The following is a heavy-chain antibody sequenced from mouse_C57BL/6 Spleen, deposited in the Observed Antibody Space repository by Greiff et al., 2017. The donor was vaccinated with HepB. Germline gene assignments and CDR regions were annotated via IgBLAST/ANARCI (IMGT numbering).Heavy chain of an antibody. CDR2: IHPNSGST. J-gene: IGHJ2*01. V-gene: IGHV1-64*01. D-gene: IGHD2-2*01. CDR3: AREWLRRGFDY. CDR1: GYTFTSYW. Sequence: VQLQQPGAELVKPGASVKLSCKASGYTFTSYWMHWVKQRPGQGLEWIGMIHPNSGSTNYNEKFKSKATLTVDKSSSTAYMQLSSLTSEDSAVYYCAREWLRRGFDYWGQGTTLIVSS.